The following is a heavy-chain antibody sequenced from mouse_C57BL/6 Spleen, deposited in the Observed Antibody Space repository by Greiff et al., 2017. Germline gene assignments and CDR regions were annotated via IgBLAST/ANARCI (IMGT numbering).Heavy chain of an antibody. J-gene: IGHJ4*01. CDR2: IAPNSGGT. CDR3: ARGTVVSYYAMDY. V-gene: IGHV1-72*01. Sequence: QVQLQQPGAELVKPGASVKLSCKASGYTFTSYWMHWVKQRPGRGLEWIGRIAPNSGGTKYNEKFKSKATLTVDKPSSTAYMQLSSLTSEDSAVYYCARGTVVSYYAMDYWGQGTSVTVSS. CDR1: GYTFTSYW. D-gene: IGHD1-1*01.